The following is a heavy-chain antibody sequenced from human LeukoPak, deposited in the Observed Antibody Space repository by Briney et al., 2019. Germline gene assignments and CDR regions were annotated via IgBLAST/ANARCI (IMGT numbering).Heavy chain of an antibody. D-gene: IGHD6-6*01. CDR2: IYTSGST. J-gene: IGHJ4*02. CDR1: GGSISSGSYY. V-gene: IGHV4-61*02. Sequence: SETLSLTCTVSGGSISSGSYYWSWIRQPAGKGLEWIGRIYTSGSTNYNPSLKSRVTISVDTSKNQFSLKLSSVTAADTAVYYCARDTFEYSSSGFDYWGQGTLVTVSS. CDR3: ARDTFEYSSSGFDY.